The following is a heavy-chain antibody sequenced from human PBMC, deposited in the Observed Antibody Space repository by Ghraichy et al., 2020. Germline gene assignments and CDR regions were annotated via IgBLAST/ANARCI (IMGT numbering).Heavy chain of an antibody. D-gene: IGHD3-10*01. J-gene: IGHJ4*02. CDR3: VRADGSGSFDY. CDR1: GFNLGVYT. Sequence: GGSLRLSCATSGFNLGVYTMNWLRWAPNRGLEWVASISNDSYYIYYADSVRGRFTISRDNAMKSIYLQMNRLRVEDTATYYCVRADGSGSFDYWGQGTLVTVSS. V-gene: IGHV3-21*01. CDR2: ISNDSYYI.